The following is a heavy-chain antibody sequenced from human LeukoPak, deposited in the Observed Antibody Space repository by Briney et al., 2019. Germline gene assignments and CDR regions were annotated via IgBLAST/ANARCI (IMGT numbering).Heavy chain of an antibody. CDR2: INPNSGGT. D-gene: IGHD5-24*01. CDR1: GYTFTAYY. CDR3: ARVPRDGLRRGFDY. J-gene: IGHJ4*02. Sequence: ASVKVSCKASGYTFTAYYMYWVRQAPGQGLEWMGWINPNSGGTNYAQKFQGRVTMTRDTSISTAYMELSRLRSDDTAVYYCARVPRDGLRRGFDYWGQGTLVTVSS. V-gene: IGHV1-2*02.